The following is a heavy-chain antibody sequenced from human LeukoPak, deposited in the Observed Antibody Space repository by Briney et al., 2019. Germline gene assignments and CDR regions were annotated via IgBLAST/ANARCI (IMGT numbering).Heavy chain of an antibody. CDR3: AREAEARRIAARPFDY. V-gene: IGHV3-30-3*01. D-gene: IGHD6-6*01. J-gene: IGHJ4*02. CDR2: ISYDGSNK. Sequence: GGSLRLSCAASGFTFSSYAMSWVRQAPGKGLEWVAVISYDGSNKYYADSVKGRFTISRDNSKNTLYPQMNSLRAEDTAVYYCAREAEARRIAARPFDYWGQGTLVTVSS. CDR1: GFTFSSYA.